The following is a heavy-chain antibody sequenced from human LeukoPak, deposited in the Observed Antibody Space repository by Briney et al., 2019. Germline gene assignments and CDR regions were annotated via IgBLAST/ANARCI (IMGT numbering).Heavy chain of an antibody. J-gene: IGHJ6*02. V-gene: IGHV3-33*01. CDR3: ARGHIGYGGNSGPYYYGMDV. CDR1: GVTFSSYG. D-gene: IGHD4-23*01. CDR2: IWYDGSNK. Sequence: GGSLRLSCAASGVTFSSYGMHWVRQAPGKGLEWVAVIWYDGSNKYYADSVKGRFTISRDNSKNTLYLQMNSLRAEDTAVYYCARGHIGYGGNSGPYYYGMDVWGQGTTVTVSS.